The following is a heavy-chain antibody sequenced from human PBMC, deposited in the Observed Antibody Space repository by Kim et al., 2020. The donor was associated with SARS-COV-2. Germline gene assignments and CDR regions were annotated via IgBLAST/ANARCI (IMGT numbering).Heavy chain of an antibody. CDR3: ARGRGSSSWYHRGRYFDY. J-gene: IGHJ4*02. Sequence: ASVKVSCKASGYTFTSYDINWVRQATGQGLEWMGWMNPNSGNTGYAQKFQGRVTMTRNTSISTAYMELSSLRSEDTAVYYCARGRGSSSWYHRGRYFDYWGQGTLVTVSS. CDR1: GYTFTSYD. V-gene: IGHV1-8*01. D-gene: IGHD6-13*01. CDR2: MNPNSGNT.